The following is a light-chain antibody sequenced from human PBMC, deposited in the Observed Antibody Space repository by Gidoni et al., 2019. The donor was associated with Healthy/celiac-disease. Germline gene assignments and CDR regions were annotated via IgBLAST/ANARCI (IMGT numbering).Light chain of an antibody. V-gene: IGKV3-11*01. CDR2: DAS. CDR3: QQRSNWPSWT. J-gene: IGKJ1*01. Sequence: IVLTPSPATLSLSPGERATLSCRASQRVSSYLAWYQQKPGQAPRLLIYDASNRATGIPARFSGSGSGTDFTLTISSLEPEDFAVYYCQQRSNWPSWTFGQGTKVEIK. CDR1: QRVSSY.